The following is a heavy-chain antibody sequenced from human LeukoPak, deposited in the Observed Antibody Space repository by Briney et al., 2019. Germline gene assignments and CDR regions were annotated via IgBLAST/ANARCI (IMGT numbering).Heavy chain of an antibody. CDR1: GFTFSSYW. D-gene: IGHD6-19*01. CDR3: ARDSEQWLVRVFDY. J-gene: IGHJ4*02. CDR2: IKQDGSEK. V-gene: IGHV3-7*03. Sequence: TGGSLRLSCAASGFTFSSYWMSWVRQAPGKGLEWVANIKQDGSEKYYVDSVKGRFTISRDNAKNSLYLQMNSLRAEDTAVYYCARDSEQWLVRVFDYWGQGTLVTVSS.